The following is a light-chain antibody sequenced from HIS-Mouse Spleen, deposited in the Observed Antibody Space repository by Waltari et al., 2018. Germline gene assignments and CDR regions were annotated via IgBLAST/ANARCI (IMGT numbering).Light chain of an antibody. Sequence: QSALTQPASVSGSPGQSITISCPGTSSDVGGYHYFPGYQQHPGKAPKLMIYDVSNRPSGVSTRFSGSKSGNTASLTISGLQAEDEADYYCSSYTSSSTLVFGGGTKLTVL. CDR1: SSDVGGYHY. CDR3: SSYTSSSTLV. J-gene: IGLJ2*01. CDR2: DVS. V-gene: IGLV2-14*03.